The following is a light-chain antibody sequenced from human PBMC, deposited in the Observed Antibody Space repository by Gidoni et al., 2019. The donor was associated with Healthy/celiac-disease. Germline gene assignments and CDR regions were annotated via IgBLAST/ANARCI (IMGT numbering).Light chain of an antibody. CDR1: QSISSY. V-gene: IGKV1-39*01. J-gene: IGKJ2*04. CDR2: AAS. Sequence: DIQMTQSPSSLSASVGDRVTITCRASQSISSYLNWYQQKPGKAPKLLIYAASSLQSGVPSRFSGSGSGTDFTLTISSLQPEDFATYYCQQSYSTPCSFXQXTKLEIK. CDR3: QQSYSTPCS.